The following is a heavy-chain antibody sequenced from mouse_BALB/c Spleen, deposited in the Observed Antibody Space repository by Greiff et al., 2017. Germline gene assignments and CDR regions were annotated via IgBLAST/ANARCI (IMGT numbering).Heavy chain of an antibody. J-gene: IGHJ3*01. V-gene: IGHV3-6*02. CDR3: ASGRYASWFAY. CDR1: GYSITSGYY. Sequence: EVKLQESGPGLVKPSQSLSLTCSVTGYSITSGYYWNWIRQFPGNKLEWMGYISYDGSNNYNPSLKNRISITRDTSKNQFFLKLNSVTTEDTATYYCASGRYASWFAYWGQGTLVTVSA. CDR2: ISYDGSN. D-gene: IGHD2-14*01.